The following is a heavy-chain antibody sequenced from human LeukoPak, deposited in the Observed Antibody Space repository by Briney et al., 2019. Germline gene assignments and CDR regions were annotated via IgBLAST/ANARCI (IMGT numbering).Heavy chain of an antibody. CDR1: GYTFTSYG. J-gene: IGHJ6*02. CDR2: ISAYNGNT. CDR3: ARDLRGVAVFSDYYGMDV. V-gene: IGHV1-18*01. Sequence: ASVKVSCKASGYTFTSYGISWARQAPGQGLEWMGWISAYNGNTNYAQKLQGRVTMTTDTSTSTAYMELRSLRSDDTAVYYCARDLRGVAVFSDYYGMDVWGQGTTVTVSS.